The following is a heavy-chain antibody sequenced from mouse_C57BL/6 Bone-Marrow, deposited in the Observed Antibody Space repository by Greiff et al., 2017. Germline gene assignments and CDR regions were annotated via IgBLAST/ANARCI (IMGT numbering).Heavy chain of an antibody. CDR2: ISSGSSTI. Sequence: EVKLMESGGGLVKPGGSLKLSCAASGFTFSDYGMHWVRQAPEKGLEWVAYISSGSSTIYYADTVKGRFTISRDNAKNTLFMQMTSLRSEDTAMYYWARPRKGYFDYWGQGTTLTVSS. J-gene: IGHJ2*01. CDR3: ARPRKGYFDY. CDR1: GFTFSDYG. V-gene: IGHV5-17*01.